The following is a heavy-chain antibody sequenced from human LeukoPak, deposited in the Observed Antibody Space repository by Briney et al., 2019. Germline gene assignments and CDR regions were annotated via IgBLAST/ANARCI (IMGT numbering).Heavy chain of an antibody. V-gene: IGHV4-39*01. J-gene: IGHJ4*02. D-gene: IGHD3-3*01. CDR2: FCYSGST. CDR1: GGSISSSNYC. CDR3: ARHLAPDFWTYDY. Sequence: SETLSLTCTVSGGSISSSNYCWGWLRQPPGKGLEWIGTFCYSGSTYYNPSLKSRVTISVDTSKNQFSLKLSSVTAADTAVYYCARHLAPDFWTYDYWGQGTLVTVSS.